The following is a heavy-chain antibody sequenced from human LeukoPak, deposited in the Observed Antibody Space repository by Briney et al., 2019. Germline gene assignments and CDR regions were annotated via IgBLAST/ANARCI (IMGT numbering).Heavy chain of an antibody. CDR2: ISGSDGST. D-gene: IGHD3-10*01. Sequence: GGSLRLSCAASGFTFSSYAMSWVRQAPGKGLEWVSAISGSDGSTYYADSVKGRFTISRDNAKNSLYLQMNSLRAEDTAVYYCARDRITMVRGVISAFDIWGQGTMVTVSS. CDR1: GFTFSSYA. CDR3: ARDRITMVRGVISAFDI. J-gene: IGHJ3*02. V-gene: IGHV3-23*01.